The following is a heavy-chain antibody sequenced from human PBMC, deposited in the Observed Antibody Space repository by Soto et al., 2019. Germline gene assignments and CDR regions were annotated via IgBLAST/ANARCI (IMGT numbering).Heavy chain of an antibody. CDR2: ISGSGGST. D-gene: IGHD2-2*01. V-gene: IGHV3-23*01. Sequence: GSLILSCAASGFTFSSYAMSWVRQAPGKGLEWVSAISGSGGSTYYADSVKGRFTISRDNSKNTLYLQMNSLRAEDTAVYYCAKEFRPYDYGDYWGQGTLVTVSS. CDR1: GFTFSSYA. J-gene: IGHJ4*02. CDR3: AKEFRPYDYGDY.